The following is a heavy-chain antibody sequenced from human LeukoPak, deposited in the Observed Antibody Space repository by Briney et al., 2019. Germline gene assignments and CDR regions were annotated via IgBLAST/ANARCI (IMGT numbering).Heavy chain of an antibody. CDR3: ARGAVGLDY. Sequence: SVTVSCRASGGTFNSYAISWVRQAPGQGLEWMGGIIPIFGTANYAQKFQGRVTITADESTSTAYMELRSLRSEDTAVYYCARGAVGLDYWGQGTLVTVSS. CDR2: IIPIFGTA. V-gene: IGHV1-69*13. J-gene: IGHJ4*02. CDR1: GGTFNSYA. D-gene: IGHD6-19*01.